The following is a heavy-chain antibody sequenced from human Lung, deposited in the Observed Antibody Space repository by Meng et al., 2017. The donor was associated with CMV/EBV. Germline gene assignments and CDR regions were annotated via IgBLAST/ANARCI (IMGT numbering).Heavy chain of an antibody. D-gene: IGHD3-10*01. CDR1: GFTFSTYW. J-gene: IGHJ4*02. V-gene: IGHV3-7*01. Sequence: GXPKISCAASGFTFSTYWMNWVRQAPGKGLEWVANIKQDGSEKYYVGSVEGRFTISRDNAKNSLYLQMNSLRAEDTAVYYCASSFEYWAQGNLVNGAS. CDR2: IKQDGSEK. CDR3: ASSFEY.